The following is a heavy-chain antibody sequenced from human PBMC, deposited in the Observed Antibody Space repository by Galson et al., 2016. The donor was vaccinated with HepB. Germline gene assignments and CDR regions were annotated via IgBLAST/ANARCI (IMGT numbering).Heavy chain of an antibody. J-gene: IGHJ4*02. CDR1: GFTFSSNW. D-gene: IGHD1-1*01. CDR3: VSNAGWKYDY. CDR2: IKQDGTEK. V-gene: IGHV3-7*01. Sequence: SLRLSCAASGFTFSSNWMAWVRQAPGKGLEWVANIKQDGTEKYYVDSVKGRFTISKDNAKNSLYLQLNSLRAEDTAVYYCVSNAGWKYDYWGQGTLVTVSS.